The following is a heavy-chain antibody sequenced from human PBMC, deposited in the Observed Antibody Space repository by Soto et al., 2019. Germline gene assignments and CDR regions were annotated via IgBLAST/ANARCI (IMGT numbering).Heavy chain of an antibody. CDR3: ARVRDGTVTAHFDY. V-gene: IGHV4-30-4*01. D-gene: IGHD2-21*02. CDR1: GGSISSGDYY. J-gene: IGHJ4*02. CDR2: IYYSGST. Sequence: SETLSLTCTVSGGSISSGDYYWSWIRQPPGKGLEWIGYIYYSGSTYYNPSLKSRVTISVDTSKNQFSLKLSSVTAADTVVYYCARVRDGTVTAHFDYWGQGTLVTVS.